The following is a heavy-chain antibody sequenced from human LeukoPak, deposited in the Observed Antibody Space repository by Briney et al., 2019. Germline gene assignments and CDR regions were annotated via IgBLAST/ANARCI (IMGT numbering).Heavy chain of an antibody. CDR3: ARSYEGGAFDI. Sequence: PSETLSLTCAVYGGSFSGYYWSWIRQPPGKGLEWIGYIYHSGSTYYNPSLKSRVTISVDRSKNQFSLKLSSVTAADTAVYYCARSYEGGAFDIWGQGTMVTVSS. CDR2: IYHSGST. CDR1: GGSFSGYY. D-gene: IGHD5-12*01. V-gene: IGHV4-34*01. J-gene: IGHJ3*02.